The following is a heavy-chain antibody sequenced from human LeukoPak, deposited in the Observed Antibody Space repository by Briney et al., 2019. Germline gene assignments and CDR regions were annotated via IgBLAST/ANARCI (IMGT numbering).Heavy chain of an antibody. CDR3: ARGGYYDSSVPPDY. J-gene: IGHJ4*02. D-gene: IGHD3-22*01. CDR2: IYHSGST. Sequence: SETLSLTCTVSGGSISSGGYSWSWVRQPPGKGLEWIGEIYHSGSTNYNPSLKSRVTISVDKSKNQFSLKLSSVTAADTAVYYCARGGYYDSSVPPDYWGQGTLVTVSS. V-gene: IGHV4-39*07. CDR1: GGSISSGGYS.